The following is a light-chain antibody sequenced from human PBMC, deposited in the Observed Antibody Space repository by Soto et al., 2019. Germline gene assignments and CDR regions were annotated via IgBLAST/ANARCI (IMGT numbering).Light chain of an antibody. CDR2: KAS. V-gene: IGKV1-5*03. CDR1: QSISSW. J-gene: IGKJ1*01. Sequence: DIQMTQSPSTLSASVGDRVTITCRASQSISSWLAWYQQKPGKATNLLIYKASSLESGVPSRFSGSGSGTEFTLTISSLQPDDFATYYCQQYNSYPWTFGQGTKVEIK. CDR3: QQYNSYPWT.